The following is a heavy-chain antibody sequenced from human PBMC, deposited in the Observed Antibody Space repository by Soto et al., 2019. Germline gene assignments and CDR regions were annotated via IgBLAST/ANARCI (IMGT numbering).Heavy chain of an antibody. CDR1: GFTFSNAW. Sequence: GGSLRLSCAASGFTFSNAWMNWVRQAPGKGLEWVGRIKSKTDGGTTDYAAPVKGRFTISRDDSINTLYLQMNSLKTEDTAVYYCTTDEWAYCGGDCYPRRPGSFDYWGQGTLVTVSS. J-gene: IGHJ4*02. CDR2: IKSKTDGGTT. V-gene: IGHV3-15*07. D-gene: IGHD2-21*02. CDR3: TTDEWAYCGGDCYPRRPGSFDY.